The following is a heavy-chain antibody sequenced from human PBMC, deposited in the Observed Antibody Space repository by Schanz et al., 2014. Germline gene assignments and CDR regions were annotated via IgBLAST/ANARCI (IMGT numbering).Heavy chain of an antibody. V-gene: IGHV3-23*04. CDR1: GLIFSNYV. CDR2: ISGSGGST. D-gene: IGHD6-13*01. J-gene: IGHJ4*02. Sequence: EVQLVESGGGLVQPGGSLKLSCAASGLIFSNYVMSWVRQAPGKGLEWVSAISGSGGSTYYADSVKGRFTISRDNSKSTLYLQMSSLRAEDTAVYYCAKSQGSSFDSWGQGTLVTVSS. CDR3: AKSQGSSFDS.